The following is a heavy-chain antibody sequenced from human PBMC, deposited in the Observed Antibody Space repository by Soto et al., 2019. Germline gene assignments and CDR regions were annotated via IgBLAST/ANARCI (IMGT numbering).Heavy chain of an antibody. CDR3: ARELVVVAATGY. V-gene: IGHV3-11*01. CDR2: ISSSGSTI. CDR1: GFTFSDHY. Sequence: GGSLRLSCAASGFTFSDHYMSLIRQAPGKGLEWVSYISSSGSTIYYADSVKGRFTISRDNAKNSLYLQMNSLRAEDTAVYYCARELVVVAATGYWGQGTLVTVSS. D-gene: IGHD2-15*01. J-gene: IGHJ4*02.